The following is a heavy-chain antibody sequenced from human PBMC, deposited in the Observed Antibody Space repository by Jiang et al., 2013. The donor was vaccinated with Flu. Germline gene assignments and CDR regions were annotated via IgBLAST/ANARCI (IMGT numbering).Heavy chain of an antibody. V-gene: IGHV4-59*01. CDR1: GGSISSYY. D-gene: IGHD1-26*01. J-gene: IGHJ6*02. CDR2: IYYSGST. Sequence: DSGGSISSYYWSWIRQPPGKGLEWIGYIYYSGSTNYNPSLKSRVTISVDTSKNQFSLKLSSVTAADTAVYYCARGLSGSYSRYYYGMDVWGQGTTVTVSS. CDR3: ARGLSGSYSRYYYGMDV.